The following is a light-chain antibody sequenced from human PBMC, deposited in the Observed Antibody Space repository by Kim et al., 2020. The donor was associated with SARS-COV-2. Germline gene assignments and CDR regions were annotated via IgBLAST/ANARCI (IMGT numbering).Light chain of an antibody. CDR1: SSNIGAGYD. V-gene: IGLV1-40*01. CDR2: GNS. Sequence: QSVLTQPPSVSGAPGQRVTISCTGSSSNIGAGYDVHWYQQLPGTAPKLLIYGNSNRPSGVPDRFPGSKSGTSASLATTGLQAEDEADYYCQSYDSSLSGYVFGTGTKVTVL. CDR3: QSYDSSLSGYV. J-gene: IGLJ1*01.